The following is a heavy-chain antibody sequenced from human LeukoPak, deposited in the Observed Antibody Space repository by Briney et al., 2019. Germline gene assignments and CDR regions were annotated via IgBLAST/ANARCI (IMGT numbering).Heavy chain of an antibody. Sequence: IPSGTLSLTCAVSGGSISSSNWWSLVRQPPGKGLEWIGYIYYSGSTNYNPSLKSRVTISVDTSKNQFSLKLSSVTAADTAVYYCARESITGTTDYYYMDVWGKGTTVTVSS. D-gene: IGHD1-7*01. CDR1: GGSISSSNW. CDR3: ARESITGTTDYYYMDV. CDR2: IYYSGST. J-gene: IGHJ6*03. V-gene: IGHV4-4*02.